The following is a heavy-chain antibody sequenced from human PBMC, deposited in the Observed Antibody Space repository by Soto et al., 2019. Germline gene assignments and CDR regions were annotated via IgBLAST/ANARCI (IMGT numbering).Heavy chain of an antibody. V-gene: IGHV1-69*01. D-gene: IGHD3-3*01. CDR2: FIPVYRTL. Sequence: QVQLMQSGAEVKKPGSSVKVSCKASGGSFGNSAINWVRQTPGQGLEWLGGFIPVYRTLNYAQKFQGRVTITADESTGTAYMTLSSLASDDTTVYYCATGVIWIGYFTVDSWGQETRVTVSS. CDR1: GGSFGNSA. CDR3: ATGVIWIGYFTVDS. J-gene: IGHJ4*02.